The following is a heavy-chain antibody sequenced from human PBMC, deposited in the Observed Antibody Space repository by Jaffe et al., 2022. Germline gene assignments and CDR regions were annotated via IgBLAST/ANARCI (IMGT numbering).Heavy chain of an antibody. D-gene: IGHD5-12*01. CDR3: VKDGGYDLNHFDH. V-gene: IGHV3-23*01. CDR1: GFTIGNCI. J-gene: IGHJ4*02. Sequence: EVQLLESGGDLVEPGGSLRLSCAASGFTIGNCIMSWVRQAPGKGLEWVSSISDIGVGTYYSDSVKGRCTISRDKSKNTLYLQMNSLRAEDTAVYYCVKDGGYDLNHFDHWGQGTLVTVSS. CDR2: ISDIGVGT.